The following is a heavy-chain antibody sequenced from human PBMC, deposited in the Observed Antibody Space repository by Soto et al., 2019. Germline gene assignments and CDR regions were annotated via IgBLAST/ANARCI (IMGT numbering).Heavy chain of an antibody. CDR2: ISYDGSNK. D-gene: IGHD3-16*01. J-gene: IGHJ6*02. CDR3: AKDYLGPYYYYYGMDV. CDR1: GFTFSSYG. V-gene: IGHV3-30*18. Sequence: GGSLRLSCAASGFTFSSYGMHWVRQAPGKGLEWVAVISYDGSNKYYADSVRGRFTISRDNSKNTLYLQMNSLRAEDTAVYYCAKDYLGPYYYYYGMDVWGQGTTVTVSS.